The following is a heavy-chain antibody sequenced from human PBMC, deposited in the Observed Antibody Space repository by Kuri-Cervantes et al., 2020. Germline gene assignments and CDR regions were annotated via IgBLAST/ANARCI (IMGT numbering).Heavy chain of an antibody. CDR2: INHSGSI. Sequence: SETLSLTCAVYGGSFSGYYWSWIRQPPGKGLEWIGEINHSGSINYNPSLKSRVTISVDTSKNQFSLKLSSVTAADTAVYYCARGRVTRWLPDASDIWGQGTMVTVSS. V-gene: IGHV4-34*01. CDR1: GGSFSGYY. CDR3: ARGRVTRWLPDASDI. D-gene: IGHD3-22*01. J-gene: IGHJ3*02.